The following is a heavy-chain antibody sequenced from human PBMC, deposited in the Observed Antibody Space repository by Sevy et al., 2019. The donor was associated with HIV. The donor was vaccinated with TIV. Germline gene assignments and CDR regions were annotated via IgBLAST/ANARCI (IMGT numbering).Heavy chain of an antibody. CDR3: AKDMVDCSGGTCYSGAVSPFES. J-gene: IGHJ4*02. Sequence: GGSLGLSCAASGFTFSSYGMHWVRQAPGKGLEWVVTVSYDGADKDYADIVKGRFTISRDSSRSMLYLQMSSLRPEDTGVYFCAKDMVDCSGGTCYSGAVSPFESWGQGTLVTVSS. CDR2: VSYDGADK. CDR1: GFTFSSYG. V-gene: IGHV3-30*18. D-gene: IGHD2-15*01.